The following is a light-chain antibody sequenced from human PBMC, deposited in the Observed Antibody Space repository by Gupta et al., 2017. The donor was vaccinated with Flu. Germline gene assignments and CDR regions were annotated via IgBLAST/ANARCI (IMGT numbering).Light chain of an antibody. CDR1: QSISSW. J-gene: IGKJ1*01. CDR2: KAS. Sequence: DIQMTQSPSTLSASVGDRVTSTCRVSQSISSWLGWYQQKPGKAPKLLIYKASTGESGVPSRFSGSGSGTEFTLTSSSRQPDDFATYYCQQDSTYRAFGQGTKVEIK. CDR3: QQDSTYRA. V-gene: IGKV1-5*03.